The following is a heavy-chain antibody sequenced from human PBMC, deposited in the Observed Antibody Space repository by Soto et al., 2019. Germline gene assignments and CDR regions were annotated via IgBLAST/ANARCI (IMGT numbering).Heavy chain of an antibody. CDR3: ARGSNKQLVPGSYYYYGMDV. Sequence: SETLSLTCAVYGGSFIGYYCSFIRHPPWKWLEWIVEINHSGSTNYNPSLKSRVTISVDTSKNQFSLKLSSVTAADTAVYYCARGSNKQLVPGSYYYYGMDVWGQGTTVTV. CDR1: GGSFIGYY. J-gene: IGHJ6*02. D-gene: IGHD6-6*01. V-gene: IGHV4-34*01. CDR2: INHSGST.